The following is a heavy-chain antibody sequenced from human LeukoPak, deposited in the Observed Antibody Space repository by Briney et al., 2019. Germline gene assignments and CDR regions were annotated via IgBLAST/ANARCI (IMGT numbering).Heavy chain of an antibody. J-gene: IGHJ4*02. CDR1: GYTFTGYF. Sequence: GASVKVSCKASGYTFTGYFIHWVRQAPGQGLEWMGIIDPSGGSTSFAQKFQGRLTITRDRYTNTAYMELSSLRSDDTAVYYCAKSGYSSGWLDNWGQGTLVTVPS. CDR3: AKSGYSSGWLDN. D-gene: IGHD6-19*01. V-gene: IGHV1-46*01. CDR2: IDPSGGST.